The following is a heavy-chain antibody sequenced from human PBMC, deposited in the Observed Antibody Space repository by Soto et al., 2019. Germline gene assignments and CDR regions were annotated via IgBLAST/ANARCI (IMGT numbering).Heavy chain of an antibody. CDR2: NIPIFGTA. Sequence: QVQLVQSGAEEQKPGSSVKVSRKASGGTFSNFVISWVRQAPGQGLEWMGGNIPIFGTANYAQKFQGRVTIIADESTGTTYMELTSLRSEDTAVYYCARAPILVGETTYENYFDYWGQGTLVTVSS. D-gene: IGHD2-21*01. V-gene: IGHV1-69*01. J-gene: IGHJ4*02. CDR1: GGTFSNFV. CDR3: ARAPILVGETTYENYFDY.